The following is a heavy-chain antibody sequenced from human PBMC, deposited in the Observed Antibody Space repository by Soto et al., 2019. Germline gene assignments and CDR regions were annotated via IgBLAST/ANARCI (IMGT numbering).Heavy chain of an antibody. CDR3: AREVAADGTFREDVFDI. Sequence: QVQLVQSGAEVKKPGSSVKVSCKASGGTFSNHAINWVRQAPGQGLEWMGRIIPIFTTTDYAQRFQGRVTITADECTITAYMELSSLKHDDTAVYYCAREVAADGTFREDVFDIWGQGTMVTVSS. CDR2: IIPIFTTT. V-gene: IGHV1-69*12. D-gene: IGHD6-13*01. CDR1: GGTFSNHA. J-gene: IGHJ3*02.